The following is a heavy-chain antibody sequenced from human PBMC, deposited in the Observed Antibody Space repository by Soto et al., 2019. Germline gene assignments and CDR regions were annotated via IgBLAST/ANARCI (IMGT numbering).Heavy chain of an antibody. J-gene: IGHJ4*02. CDR2: IYHSGST. V-gene: IGHV4-39*01. D-gene: IGHD5-18*01. CDR3: ARHSGLQLWLSFDY. Sequence: SETLSLTCTVSGGSISGSSYYWGWIRQPPGKGLEWIGSIYHSGSTYYNPSLKSRVTISVDTSKNQFSLKLTSVTDADTAVYYCARHSGLQLWLSFDYWGQGSLVTVSS. CDR1: GGSISGSSYY.